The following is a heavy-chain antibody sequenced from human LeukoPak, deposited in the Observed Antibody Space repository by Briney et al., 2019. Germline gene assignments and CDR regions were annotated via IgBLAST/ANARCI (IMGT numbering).Heavy chain of an antibody. J-gene: IGHJ4*02. D-gene: IGHD3-10*01. CDR2: IRYDGSNK. CDR3: AREWFGELLGSYFDY. V-gene: IGHV3-30*02. Sequence: GGSLRLSCAASGFTFSSYGMHWVRQAPGKGLEWVAFIRYDGSNKYYADSVKGRFTISRDNAKNALYLQMNSLRAEDTAVYYCAREWFGELLGSYFDYWGQGTLVTVSS. CDR1: GFTFSSYG.